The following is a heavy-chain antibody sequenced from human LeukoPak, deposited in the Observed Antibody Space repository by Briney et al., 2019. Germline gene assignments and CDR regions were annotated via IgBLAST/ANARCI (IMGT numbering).Heavy chain of an antibody. CDR3: AKLDSSGSTPDY. Sequence: GILRLSCAASGFTFSSYATSWVRQAPGKGLEWVSAISGSGGSTYYADSVKGRFTISRDNSKNTLYLQMNSLRAEDTAVYYCAKLDSSGSTPDYWGQGTLVTVSS. CDR1: GFTFSSYA. J-gene: IGHJ4*02. D-gene: IGHD3-22*01. CDR2: ISGSGGST. V-gene: IGHV3-23*01.